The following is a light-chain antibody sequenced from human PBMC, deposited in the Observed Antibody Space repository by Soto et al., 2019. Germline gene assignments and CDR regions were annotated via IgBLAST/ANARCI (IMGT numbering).Light chain of an antibody. V-gene: IGLV2-23*02. Sequence: QSVLTQPASVSGSPGQSITISCTGTSSDVGSYNLVSWYQQHPGKAPKLMIYEVSKRPSGVSNRFSGSKSGSTASLTISGLQAEDEADYYCCSYAGSSTVVFGTGTKLTVL. CDR2: EVS. CDR3: CSYAGSSTVV. CDR1: SSDVGSYNL. J-gene: IGLJ1*01.